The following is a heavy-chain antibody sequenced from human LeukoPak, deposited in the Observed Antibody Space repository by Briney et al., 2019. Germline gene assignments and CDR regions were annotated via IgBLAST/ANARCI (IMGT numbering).Heavy chain of an antibody. Sequence: GGSLRLSCAASGNYLMHWVRQAPGKGLLWVSHINSDGSWTTYADSVKGRFTISKDNAKNTVYLQMNNLRAEDTAVYYCVSFYETYWGRGTLVTVSS. V-gene: IGHV3-74*01. CDR3: VSFYETY. CDR2: INSDGSWT. J-gene: IGHJ4*02. CDR1: GNYL. D-gene: IGHD2-2*01.